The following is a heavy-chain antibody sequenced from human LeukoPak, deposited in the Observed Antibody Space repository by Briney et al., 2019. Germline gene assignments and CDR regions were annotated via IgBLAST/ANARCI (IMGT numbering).Heavy chain of an antibody. J-gene: IGHJ4*02. CDR3: ARDRDSGSYSDY. Sequence: SETLSLTCTVSGGSLSSSSYYWGCIRQPPATGLEWLGSIYYSGSTYYNPSLKSRVTISVDTSKNQFSLKLSSVTAADTAVYYCARDRDSGSYSDYWGQGTLVTVSS. CDR1: GGSLSSSSYY. D-gene: IGHD1-26*01. V-gene: IGHV4-39*07. CDR2: IYYSGST.